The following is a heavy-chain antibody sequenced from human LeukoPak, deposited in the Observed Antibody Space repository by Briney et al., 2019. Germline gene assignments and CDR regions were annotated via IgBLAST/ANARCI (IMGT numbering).Heavy chain of an antibody. Sequence: SETLSLTCTVSGGSLSSGDYFWSWIRQPPGKGLEWIGYIYYSGTTYYNPSLKSRVTVSVDTSKNQFSLKLSSVTAADTAVYYCARGSLRFLEGFDYWGQGTLVTVSS. J-gene: IGHJ4*02. CDR3: ARGSLRFLEGFDY. V-gene: IGHV4-30-4*02. D-gene: IGHD3-3*01. CDR1: GGSLSSGDYF. CDR2: IYYSGTT.